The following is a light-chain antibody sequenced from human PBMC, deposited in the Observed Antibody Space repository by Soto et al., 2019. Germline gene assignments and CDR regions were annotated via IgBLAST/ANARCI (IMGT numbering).Light chain of an antibody. Sequence: QPVLTQSPSASASLGASVKLTCTLSSGYSTYGIAWHQQQPEKGPRFLMNLNSDGSHNRGDRTPERFSGSSSGAERYLTNFRLQLEDEADYYWQTWGTGIWVFGGGTKLTVL. V-gene: IGLV4-69*01. CDR2: LNSDGSH. CDR1: SGYSTYG. CDR3: QTWGTGIWV. J-gene: IGLJ3*02.